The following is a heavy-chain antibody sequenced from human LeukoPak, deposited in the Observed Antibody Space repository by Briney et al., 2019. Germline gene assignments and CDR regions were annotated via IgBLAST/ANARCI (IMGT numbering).Heavy chain of an antibody. CDR1: GFTFSSHW. CDR2: IKKDGSEK. Sequence: GGSLRLSCAASGFTFSSHWMSWVRQAPGKGLEWVANIKKDGSEKYYVDAVKGRFTISRDNAKTSLYLQMNSLRAEDTAVYYCARNTYGDVPFFQHWGQGTLVTVSS. CDR3: ARNTYGDVPFFQH. D-gene: IGHD4-17*01. J-gene: IGHJ1*01. V-gene: IGHV3-7*01.